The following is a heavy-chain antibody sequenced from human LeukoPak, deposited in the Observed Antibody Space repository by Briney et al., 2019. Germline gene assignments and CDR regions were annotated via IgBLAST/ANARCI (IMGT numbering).Heavy chain of an antibody. D-gene: IGHD6-13*01. V-gene: IGHV4-39*01. CDR1: GGSISSSSYY. Sequence: SETLSLTCTVSGGSISSSSYYWGWIRQPPGKGLEWIGSTYYSGSTYYNPSLKSRVTISVDTSKNQFSLKLSSVTAADTAVYYCARGSAYSSSNYGMDVWGQGTTVTVSS. CDR2: TYYSGST. J-gene: IGHJ6*02. CDR3: ARGSAYSSSNYGMDV.